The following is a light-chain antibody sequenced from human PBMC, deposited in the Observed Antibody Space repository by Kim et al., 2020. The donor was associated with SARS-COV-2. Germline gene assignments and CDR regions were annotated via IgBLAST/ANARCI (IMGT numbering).Light chain of an antibody. J-gene: IGLJ1*01. V-gene: IGLV3-1*01. CDR3: QAWDSSTHIYV. CDR2: QDH. CDR1: KLGDKY. Sequence: PDHATSISVSGYKLGDKYVSWFHQTPGQSPVVVIYQDHQRTSGIPERFSGSNSGDTATLTISETQAMDEADYYCQAWDSSTHIYVFGAGTKVTVL.